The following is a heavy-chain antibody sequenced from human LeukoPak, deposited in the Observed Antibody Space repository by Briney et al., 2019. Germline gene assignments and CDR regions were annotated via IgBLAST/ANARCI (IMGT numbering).Heavy chain of an antibody. CDR3: ALAPNSNWFDS. D-gene: IGHD2-8*01. CDR2: IHYSGSS. V-gene: IGHV4-59*03. J-gene: IGHJ5*01. Sequence: SETLSLTCTVSGDSTSNFYWNWIRQSPGKGLEWIGNIHYSGSSVYNPSLKSRGTISIDTSRRQFFLKLNSVTAADTAVYFCALAPNSNWFDSWGPGTLVTVSS. CDR1: GDSTSNFY.